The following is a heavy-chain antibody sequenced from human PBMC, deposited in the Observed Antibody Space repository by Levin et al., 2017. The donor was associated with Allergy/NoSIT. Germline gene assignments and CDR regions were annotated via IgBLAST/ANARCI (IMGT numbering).Heavy chain of an antibody. Sequence: GESLKISCAASGFTFSSYAMHWVRQAPGKGLEWVAVISYDGSNKYYADSVKGRFTIPRDNSKNTLYLQMNSLRAEDTAVYYCARDPKGDYGLDYWGQGTLVTVSS. V-gene: IGHV3-30*04. CDR2: ISYDGSNK. CDR3: ARDPKGDYGLDY. CDR1: GFTFSSYA. D-gene: IGHD4-17*01. J-gene: IGHJ4*02.